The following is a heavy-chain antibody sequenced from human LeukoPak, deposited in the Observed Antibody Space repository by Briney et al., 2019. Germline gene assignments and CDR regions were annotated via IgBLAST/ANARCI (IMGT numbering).Heavy chain of an antibody. J-gene: IGHJ4*02. D-gene: IGHD6-19*01. CDR3: ARDLGSGWYVYFDY. Sequence: AGGSLRLSCVASGFTFSSYAMSWVRQAPGKGLEWVSFVSGSGGSTYYADSVKGRFTISKDNSKNMVYLQMNSLRAEDTAVYYCARDLGSGWYVYFDYWGQGTLVTVSS. CDR2: VSGSGGST. CDR1: GFTFSSYA. V-gene: IGHV3-23*01.